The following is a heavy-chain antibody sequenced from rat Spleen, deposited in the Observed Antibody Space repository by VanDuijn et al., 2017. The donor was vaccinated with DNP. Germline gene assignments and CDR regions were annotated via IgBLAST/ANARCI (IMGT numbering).Heavy chain of an antibody. J-gene: IGHJ2*01. CDR3: TTRGNYGGYDY. Sequence: EVELVESGGGLVQPGRSLKLSCAAAGFSFSNYNMAWVRQAPKKGLEWVATITTSDGSTYYPDSVTGRFTISRDFAKSTLYLQMDSLRSEDSATYYCTTRGNYGGYDYWGQGVMVTVSS. CDR1: GFSFSNYN. CDR2: ITTSDGST. D-gene: IGHD1-11*01. V-gene: IGHV5-27*01.